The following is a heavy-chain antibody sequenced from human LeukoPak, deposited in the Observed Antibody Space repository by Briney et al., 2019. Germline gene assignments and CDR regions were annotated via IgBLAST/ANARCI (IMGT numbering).Heavy chain of an antibody. CDR3: ARFSGSYYLGYYMDV. Sequence: SETLSLTCAVSGGSVSNNNWWHWVRQSPGKGLEWIGYIYYSGNTNYNPSLKSRVTISVDMSKNQFSLKLSSVTAADTAVYYCARFSGSYYLGYYMDVWGKGTTVTISS. CDR2: IYYSGNT. CDR1: GGSVSNNN. D-gene: IGHD3-10*01. V-gene: IGHV4-4*02. J-gene: IGHJ6*03.